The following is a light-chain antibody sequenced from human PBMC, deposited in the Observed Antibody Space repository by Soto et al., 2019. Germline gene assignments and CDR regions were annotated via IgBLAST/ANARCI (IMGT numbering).Light chain of an antibody. CDR2: GAF. J-gene: IGKJ4*01. CDR1: QSVSNNY. Sequence: DIVLTQSPGPLSLSPGERATLSCRCSQSVSNNYLAWYQQKPGQAPRLLIYGAFSRATGIPDRFSGGGSGTDFTLTISRLEPEDFAVYYCQQYGSSPLTLGGGTKVDIK. V-gene: IGKV3-20*01. CDR3: QQYGSSPLT.